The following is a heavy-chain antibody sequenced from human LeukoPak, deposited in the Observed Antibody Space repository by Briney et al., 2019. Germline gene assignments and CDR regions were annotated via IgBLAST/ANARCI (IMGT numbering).Heavy chain of an antibody. J-gene: IGHJ6*03. CDR3: AKGTGNLFYYYYYMDV. CDR1: GFTFSSYS. D-gene: IGHD3/OR15-3a*01. CDR2: ISSSSSTI. Sequence: GSLRLSCAASGFTFSSYSMNWVRQAPGKGLEWVSYISSSSSTIYYADSVKGRFTVSRDNAKNSLYLQMNSLRAEDTAVYYCAKGTGNLFYYYYYMDVWGKGTTVTVSS. V-gene: IGHV3-48*04.